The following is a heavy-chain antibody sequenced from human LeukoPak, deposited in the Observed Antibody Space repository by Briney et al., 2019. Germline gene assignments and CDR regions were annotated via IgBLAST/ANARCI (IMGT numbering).Heavy chain of an antibody. Sequence: ASVKVSCKASGYTFTSYYLHWVRQAPEQGLEWMGIINPTGGSTSYAQRFQGRVTMTRDTSTSTVYMELSSLRSEDTAVYYCARATVAVPFDYWGQGTLVTVSS. CDR2: INPTGGST. J-gene: IGHJ4*02. V-gene: IGHV1-46*01. D-gene: IGHD6-19*01. CDR1: GYTFTSYY. CDR3: ARATVAVPFDY.